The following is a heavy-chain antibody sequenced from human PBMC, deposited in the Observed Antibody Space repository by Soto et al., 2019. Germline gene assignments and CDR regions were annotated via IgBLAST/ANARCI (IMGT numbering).Heavy chain of an antibody. D-gene: IGHD5-12*01. J-gene: IGHJ4*02. CDR3: AKARWGYDSPPDY. V-gene: IGHV3-30*18. Sequence: QVQLVEAGGGVVQPGRSLRLSCAASGFTFSSYAMHWVRQGPGKGLEWVTLISYDGSNKYYADSVKGRFTISRDNSKNTRYLQMNNLRTEDTAMYYCAKARWGYDSPPDYWGQGTLVTVSS. CDR2: ISYDGSNK. CDR1: GFTFSSYA.